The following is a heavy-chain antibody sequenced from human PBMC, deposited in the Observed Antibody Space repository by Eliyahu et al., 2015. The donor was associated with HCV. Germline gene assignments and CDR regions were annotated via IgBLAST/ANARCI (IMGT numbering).Heavy chain of an antibody. CDR3: ARVEGYGDYSDY. CDR1: GGSISSGDYY. D-gene: IGHD4-17*01. J-gene: IGHJ4*02. Sequence: SGPGLVKPSQTLSLTCTVSGGSISSGDYYWSWIRQPPGKGLEWIGYIYYSGSTYYNPSLKSRVTISVDTSKNQFSLKLSSVTAADTAVYYCARVEGYGDYSDYWGQGTLVTVSS. CDR2: IYYSGST. V-gene: IGHV4-30-4*01.